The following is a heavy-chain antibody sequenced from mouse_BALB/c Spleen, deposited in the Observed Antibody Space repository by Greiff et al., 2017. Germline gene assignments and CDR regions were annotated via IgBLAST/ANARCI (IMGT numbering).Heavy chain of an antibody. J-gene: IGHJ4*01. Sequence: VQLKESGGGLVQPGGSLKLSCAASGFTFSSYGMSWVRQTPDKRLELVATINSNGGSTYYPDSVKGRFTISRDNAKNTLYLQMSSLKSEDTAMYYCARHYYGYYAMDYWGQGTSVTVSS. CDR1: GFTFSSYG. CDR3: ARHYYGYYAMDY. CDR2: INSNGGST. D-gene: IGHD1-2*01. V-gene: IGHV5-6-3*01.